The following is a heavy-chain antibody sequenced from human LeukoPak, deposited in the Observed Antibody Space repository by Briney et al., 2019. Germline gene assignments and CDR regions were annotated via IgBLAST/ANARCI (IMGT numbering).Heavy chain of an antibody. CDR3: ARDRFYCSSTSCYLDY. CDR2: IIPIFGTA. J-gene: IGHJ4*02. D-gene: IGHD2-2*01. V-gene: IGHV1-69*13. CDR1: GGTFSSYA. Sequence: GASVKVSCKASGGTFSSYAISWVRQAPGQGLEWMGGIIPIFGTANYAQKFQGRVTITADESTSTAYMELSSLRSEDTAVYYCARDRFYCSSTSCYLDYWGQGTLVTVSS.